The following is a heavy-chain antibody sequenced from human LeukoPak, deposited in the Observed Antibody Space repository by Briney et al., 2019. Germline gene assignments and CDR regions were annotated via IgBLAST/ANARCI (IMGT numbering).Heavy chain of an antibody. D-gene: IGHD4-17*01. CDR2: INSDGRNI. J-gene: IGHJ4*02. CDR1: GFTFNDYW. Sequence: GGSLRLSCAASGFTFNDYWMHWVRQAPGKGLVWVSRINSDGRNIRYADSVKGRFTISRDNAKNTLYLQMNSLTPEDTAVYYCTREGALGYGHYTYDYWGQGTLVTVSS. CDR3: TREGALGYGHYTYDY. V-gene: IGHV3-74*01.